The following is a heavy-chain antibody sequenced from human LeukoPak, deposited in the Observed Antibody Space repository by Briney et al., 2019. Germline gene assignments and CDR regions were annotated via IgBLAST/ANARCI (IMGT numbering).Heavy chain of an antibody. V-gene: IGHV3-15*01. CDR3: TTEEAGWYYFDY. Sequence: GGSLRLSCAASGCTFSNAWMSWVRQAPGKGLEWVGRIKSKTDGGTTDYAAPVKGRFTISRDDSKNTPYLQMNSLKAEDTAVYYCTTEEAGWYYFDYWGQGTLVTVSS. CDR2: IKSKTDGGTT. J-gene: IGHJ4*02. CDR1: GCTFSNAW.